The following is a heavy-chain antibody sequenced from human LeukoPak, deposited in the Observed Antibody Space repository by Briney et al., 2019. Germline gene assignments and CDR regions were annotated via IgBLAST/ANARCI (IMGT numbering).Heavy chain of an antibody. J-gene: IGHJ4*02. V-gene: IGHV4-38-2*02. Sequence: SETLSLTCTVSGYSISSGYYWGWIRQPPGKGLEWIGSIYHSGSTYYNPSLKSRVTISVDTSKNQFPLKLSSVTAADTAVYYCARVGGYGDPAGYFDYWGQGTLVTVSS. CDR3: ARVGGYGDPAGYFDY. CDR2: IYHSGST. CDR1: GYSISSGYY. D-gene: IGHD4-17*01.